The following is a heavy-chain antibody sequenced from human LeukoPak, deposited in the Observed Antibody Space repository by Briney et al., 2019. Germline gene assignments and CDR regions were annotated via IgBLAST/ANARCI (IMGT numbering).Heavy chain of an antibody. Sequence: GGSLRLSCAASGFTFSRYWMYWARQAPGKGLVRVARINGDGISTTYADSVKGRFTISRDNARNTVYLQMISLRGEDTAVYYCVRDGLVDYWGQGTLVTVSS. CDR3: VRDGLVDY. V-gene: IGHV3-74*01. J-gene: IGHJ4*02. CDR2: INGDGIST. CDR1: GFTFSRYW.